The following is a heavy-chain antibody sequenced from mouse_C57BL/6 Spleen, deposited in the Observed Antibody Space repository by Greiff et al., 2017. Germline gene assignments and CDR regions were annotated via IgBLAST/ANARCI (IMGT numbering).Heavy chain of an antibody. CDR1: GYTFTSYW. J-gene: IGHJ3*01. CDR2: IDPSDSYT. D-gene: IGHD2-3*01. V-gene: IGHV1-69*01. Sequence: VQLQQSGAELVMPGASVKLSCKASGYTFTSYWMHWVKQRPGQGLEWIGEIDPSDSYTNYNQKFKGKSTLTVDKSSSTAYMQRSRLTSEDSAVYDCARGRAYDGYYFFAYWGQGTLVTVSA. CDR3: ARGRAYDGYYFFAY.